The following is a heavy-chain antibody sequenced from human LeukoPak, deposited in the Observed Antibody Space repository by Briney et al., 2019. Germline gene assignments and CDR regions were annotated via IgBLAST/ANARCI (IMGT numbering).Heavy chain of an antibody. V-gene: IGHV4-34*01. Sequence: KASETLSLTCAVYGGSFSGYYWSWIRQPPGKGLEWIGEINHSGSTNYNPSLKSRVTISVDTSKNQFSLKLSSVTAAETAVYYCAGGLGNWGQGTLVTVSS. J-gene: IGHJ4*02. CDR3: AGGLGN. CDR1: GGSFSGYY. CDR2: INHSGST.